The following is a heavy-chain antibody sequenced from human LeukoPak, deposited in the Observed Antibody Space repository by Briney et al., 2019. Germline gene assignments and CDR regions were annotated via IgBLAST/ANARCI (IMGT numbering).Heavy chain of an antibody. CDR1: GGSISSSSYY. D-gene: IGHD6-19*01. CDR3: ATSKAKIAVAVH. CDR2: IYYSGST. V-gene: IGHV4-39*01. J-gene: IGHJ4*02. Sequence: SENLSLTCTVSGGSISSSSYYWGWIRQPPGKGLEWIGSIYYSGSTYYNPSLESRVTISVDTSKNQFSLKLSSVTAADTAVYYCATSKAKIAVAVHWGQGTLVTVSS.